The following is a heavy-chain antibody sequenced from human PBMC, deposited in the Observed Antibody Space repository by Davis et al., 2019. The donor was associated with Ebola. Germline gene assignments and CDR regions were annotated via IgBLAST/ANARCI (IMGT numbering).Heavy chain of an antibody. CDR3: ARGDLGGKQLVY. CDR2: IYYSGST. D-gene: IGHD6-13*01. J-gene: IGHJ4*02. CDR1: GGSISSYY. Sequence: MPSETLSLTCTVSGGSISSYYWSWIRQPPGKGLEWIGYIYYSGSTYYNPSLKSRVTISVDTSKNQFSLKLSSVTAADTAVYYCARGDLGGKQLVYWGQGTLVTVSS. V-gene: IGHV4-59*04.